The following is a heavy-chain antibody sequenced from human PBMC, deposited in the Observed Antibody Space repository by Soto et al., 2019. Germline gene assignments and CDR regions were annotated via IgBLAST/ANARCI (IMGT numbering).Heavy chain of an antibody. CDR2: ISGSGGST. CDR1: GFTFSSYA. J-gene: IGHJ6*02. Sequence: PGGSLRLSCAASGFTFSSYAMSWVRQAPGKGLEWVSAISGSGGSTYYADSVKGRFTISRDNSKNTLYLQMNSLRAEDTAVYYCAKGSARRDYYYYGMDVWGQGTTVTVSS. D-gene: IGHD6-6*01. CDR3: AKGSARRDYYYYGMDV. V-gene: IGHV3-23*01.